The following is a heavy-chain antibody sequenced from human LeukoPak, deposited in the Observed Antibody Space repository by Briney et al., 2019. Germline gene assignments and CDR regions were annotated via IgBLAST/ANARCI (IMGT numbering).Heavy chain of an antibody. D-gene: IGHD4-17*01. CDR3: ARETSYGGNFDY. V-gene: IGHV3-66*01. CDR2: IYSGGST. CDR1: GFTVSSNY. Sequence: GGSLRLSCAASGFTVSSNYMSWVRQAPGKGLEWVSVIYSGGSTYYADSVKGRFTISRDNSKNTLYLQMDSLRAEDTAVYYCARETSYGGNFDYWGQGTLVTVSS. J-gene: IGHJ4*02.